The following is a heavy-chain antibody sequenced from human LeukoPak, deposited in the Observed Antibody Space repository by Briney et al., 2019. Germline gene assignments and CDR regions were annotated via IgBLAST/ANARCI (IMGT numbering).Heavy chain of an antibody. CDR2: INWNGGST. J-gene: IGHJ5*02. CDR1: GFTFDDYG. D-gene: IGHD2-15*01. CDR3: ARDSIYSHTFDP. V-gene: IGHV3-20*01. Sequence: PGGSLRLSCAASGFTFDDYGMSWVRQAPGKGLEWVSGINWNGGSTGYADSVKGRFTISRDNAKNSLYLQMNSLRAEDTALYHCARDSIYSHTFDPWGQGTLVTVSS.